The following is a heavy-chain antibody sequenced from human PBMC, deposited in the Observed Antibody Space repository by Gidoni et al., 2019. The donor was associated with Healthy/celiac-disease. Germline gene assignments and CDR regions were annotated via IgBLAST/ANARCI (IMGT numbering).Heavy chain of an antibody. Sequence: EVQLVESGGGLVKPGGSLRLSCAASGFTFSSYSMNWVRQTPGKGLEWVSSISSSSSYIYYADSVKGRFTISRDNAKNSLYLQMNSLRAEDTAVYYCARDKKVAGTGDYYYGMDVWGQGTTVTVSS. CDR1: GFTFSSYS. D-gene: IGHD6-19*01. CDR3: ARDKKVAGTGDYYYGMDV. V-gene: IGHV3-21*01. CDR2: ISSSSSYI. J-gene: IGHJ6*02.